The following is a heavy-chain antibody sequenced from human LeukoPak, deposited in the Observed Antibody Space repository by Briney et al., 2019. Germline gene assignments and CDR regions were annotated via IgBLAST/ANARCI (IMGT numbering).Heavy chain of an antibody. J-gene: IGHJ4*02. V-gene: IGHV3-48*02. CDR3: AAYCSTTGCYGIDY. D-gene: IGHD2-2*01. CDR1: GFTFSSYS. CDR2: ISDNGGSI. Sequence: PGGSLRLSCAASGFTFSSYSMNWVRQAPGKGREGVSYISDNGGSIYYADSVKGRFTISRDNAKNSLYLQMNSLRDEDTAVYFCAAYCSTTGCYGIDYWGQGTLVTVSS.